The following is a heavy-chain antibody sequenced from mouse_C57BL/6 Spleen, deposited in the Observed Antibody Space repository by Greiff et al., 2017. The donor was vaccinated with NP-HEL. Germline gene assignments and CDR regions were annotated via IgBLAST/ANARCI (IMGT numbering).Heavy chain of an antibody. D-gene: IGHD3-3*01. CDR1: GYTFTDYN. V-gene: IGHV1-18*01. CDR3: AIGGRYWYFDV. Sequence: EVQLQQSGPELVKPGASVKIPCKASGYTFTDYNMDWVKQSHGKSLEWIGDINPNNGGTIYNQKFKGKATLTVDKSSSTAYMELRSMTSEDTAVYYCAIGGRYWYFDVWGTGTTVTVSS. CDR2: INPNNGGT. J-gene: IGHJ1*03.